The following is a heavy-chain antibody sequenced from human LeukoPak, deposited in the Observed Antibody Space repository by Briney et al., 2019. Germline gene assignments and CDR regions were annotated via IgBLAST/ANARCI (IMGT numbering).Heavy chain of an antibody. J-gene: IGHJ6*03. CDR3: AQTYYDFWGGYYATGDYYYYYMDV. Sequence: GSLRLSCAASGFIFTNYAMSWVRQAPGKGLEWVSFISSSSSYIYYADSVKGRFTISRDNTKNSLYLQMNSLRAEDTAVYYCAQTYYDFWGGYYATGDYYYYYMDVWGKGTTVTVSS. V-gene: IGHV3-21*01. CDR1: GFIFTNYA. D-gene: IGHD3-3*01. CDR2: ISSSSSYI.